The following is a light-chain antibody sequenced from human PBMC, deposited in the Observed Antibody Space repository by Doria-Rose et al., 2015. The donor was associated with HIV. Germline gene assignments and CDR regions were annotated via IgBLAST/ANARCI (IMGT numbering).Light chain of an antibody. CDR3: QQYYDTPS. Sequence: DIRMTQSPESLGMSLGEWATLNCKSNQSLLYTSKNYLAWYQQKPGQPPKLLIYWASTRQSGVPVRFSGSGSGTDFTLTISSLEAEDVAVYYCQQYYDTPSFGPGTTVDIK. V-gene: IGKV4-1*01. CDR2: WAS. J-gene: IGKJ3*01. CDR1: QSLLYTSKNY.